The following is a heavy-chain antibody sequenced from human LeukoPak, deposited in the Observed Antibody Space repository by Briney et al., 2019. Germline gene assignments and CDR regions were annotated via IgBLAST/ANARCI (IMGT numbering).Heavy chain of an antibody. J-gene: IGHJ4*02. D-gene: IGHD2-2*01. CDR1: GFTFEDFS. CDR2: IDWDGGIT. CDR3: ANRGYCSSSSCSPFDF. Sequence: PGGSLRLSCAASGFTFEDFSMHWVRQVPGKGLEWISLIDWDGGITYYADSVKGRFTISRDNSKNALYLQMNSLRAEDTAVYYCANRGYCSSSSCSPFDFWGQGTLVTVSS. V-gene: IGHV3-43*01.